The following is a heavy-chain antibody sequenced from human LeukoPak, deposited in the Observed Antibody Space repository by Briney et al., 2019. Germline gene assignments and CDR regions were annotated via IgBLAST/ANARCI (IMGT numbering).Heavy chain of an antibody. CDR3: ARGEWLRFDAFDI. CDR2: IYYSGST. D-gene: IGHD5-12*01. CDR1: GGSISSGGYY. J-gene: IGHJ3*02. Sequence: PSETLSLTCTVAGGSISSGGYYWSWIRQHPGKGLEWIGYIYYSGSTYYNPSLKSRVTISVDTSKNQFSLKLSSVTAADTAVYYCARGEWLRFDAFDIWGQGTMVTVSS. V-gene: IGHV4-31*03.